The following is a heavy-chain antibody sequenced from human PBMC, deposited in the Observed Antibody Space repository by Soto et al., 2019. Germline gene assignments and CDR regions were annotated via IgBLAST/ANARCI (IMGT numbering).Heavy chain of an antibody. CDR2: LYDLDGS. Sequence: DVQLVESGGGLIQPGESLRLSCAAFGFTISGKKYVAWVRQAPGKGLEWVSALYDLDGSFYAASVKGRFTTSSDSSKTTVYLQMNDLRPDYTAVYYCATWHEREHAYDVLGQGTTVTVSS. V-gene: IGHV3-53*01. J-gene: IGHJ3*01. CDR1: GFTISGKKY. CDR3: ATWHEREHAYDV. D-gene: IGHD1-1*01.